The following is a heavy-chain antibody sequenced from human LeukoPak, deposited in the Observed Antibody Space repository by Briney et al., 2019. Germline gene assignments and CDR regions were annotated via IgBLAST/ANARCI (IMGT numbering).Heavy chain of an antibody. Sequence: GGSLRLSCAASGFTFSSYAMSWVRQAPGKGLEWVSAISGSGGSTYYADSVKGRFTISRDNSKNTLYLQMNSLRAEDTAVYYCAKEGGETQQWLVSFDYWGQGTLVTVSS. V-gene: IGHV3-23*01. CDR1: GFTFSSYA. CDR3: AKEGGETQQWLVSFDY. CDR2: ISGSGGST. J-gene: IGHJ4*02. D-gene: IGHD6-19*01.